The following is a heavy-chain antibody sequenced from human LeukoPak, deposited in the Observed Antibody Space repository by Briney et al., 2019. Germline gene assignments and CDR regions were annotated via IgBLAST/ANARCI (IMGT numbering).Heavy chain of an antibody. D-gene: IGHD2-21*01. CDR1: GFTFSSYE. V-gene: IGHV3-48*03. CDR2: ISSSGTPI. CDR3: AREKTACGGDCYDS. J-gene: IGHJ4*02. Sequence: GGSLRLSCAASGFTFSSYEMNWVRQAPGKGLEWVSYISSSGTPIHYADSVKGRFTISRDNAKNSLFLQMNSLRAEDTAVYYCAREKTACGGDCYDSWGQGTLVTVSS.